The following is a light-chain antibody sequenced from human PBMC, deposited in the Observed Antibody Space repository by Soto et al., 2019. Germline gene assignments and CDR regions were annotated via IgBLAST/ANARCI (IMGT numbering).Light chain of an antibody. V-gene: IGKV1-5*01. CDR2: EGS. Sequence: DIQITPSPSSLAASIGDKVTITWRATHSISPSLPWYQQNPGQAPNLLTSEGSSLESGVPSRFSGSGSGTEFTLTISSLQPDDLATYYCQQYNSSPLTFAAGTKVDIK. CDR1: HSISPS. J-gene: IGKJ4*01. CDR3: QQYNSSPLT.